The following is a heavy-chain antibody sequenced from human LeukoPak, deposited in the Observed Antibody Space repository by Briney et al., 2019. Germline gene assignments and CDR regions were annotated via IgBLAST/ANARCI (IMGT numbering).Heavy chain of an antibody. Sequence: GGSLRLSCAASGFTFSTYWMSWVRQAPGKGLEWVAVMSYDGSLKYYADSVKGRFTISRDNSKNTLYLQMNSLIVEDTAVYYCAKKMRDGYSPAAFDIWGQGTMVTVSS. CDR2: MSYDGSLK. V-gene: IGHV3-30*18. J-gene: IGHJ3*02. CDR3: AKKMRDGYSPAAFDI. CDR1: GFTFSTYW. D-gene: IGHD5-24*01.